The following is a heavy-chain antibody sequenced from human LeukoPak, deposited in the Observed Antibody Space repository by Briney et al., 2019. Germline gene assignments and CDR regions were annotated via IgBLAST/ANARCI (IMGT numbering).Heavy chain of an antibody. CDR3: ASSLSSGYNYENY. D-gene: IGHD3-22*01. J-gene: IGHJ4*02. V-gene: IGHV3-11*04. CDR2: ISSSGSTI. CDR1: GFTFSDYY. Sequence: PGGSLRLSCAASGFTFSDYYMSWIRQAPGKGLEWVSYISSSGSTIYYADSVKGRFTISRDNAKNSLYLQMNSLRAEDTAVYYCASSLSSGYNYENYWGQGTLVTVSS.